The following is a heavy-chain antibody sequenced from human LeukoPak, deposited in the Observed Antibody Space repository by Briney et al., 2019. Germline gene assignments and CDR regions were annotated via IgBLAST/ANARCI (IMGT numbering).Heavy chain of an antibody. J-gene: IGHJ4*02. D-gene: IGHD3-16*01. V-gene: IGHV1-69*04. Sequence: SVKVSCKASGGTFSSYAISWVRQAPGQGLDWMGRIIPIFGIANYAQKFQGRVTITADKSTSTAYMELSSLRSEDTAVYYCARAVTLGNLYYFDYWGQGTLVTVSS. CDR3: ARAVTLGNLYYFDY. CDR1: GGTFSSYA. CDR2: IIPIFGIA.